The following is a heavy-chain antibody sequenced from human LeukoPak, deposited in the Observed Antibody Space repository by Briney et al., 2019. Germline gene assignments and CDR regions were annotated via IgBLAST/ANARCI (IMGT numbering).Heavy chain of an antibody. CDR1: GGSISSYY. Sequence: PSETLSLTCTVSGGSISSYYWSWIRQPPGKGLEWIGYIYYSGSTYYNPSLKSRVTVSVDTSKNQFSLKLSSVTAADTAVYYCARVRQYCSSTSCGYYYGMDVWGQGTTVTVSS. CDR2: IYYSGST. J-gene: IGHJ6*02. CDR3: ARVRQYCSSTSCGYYYGMDV. V-gene: IGHV4-59*08. D-gene: IGHD2-2*01.